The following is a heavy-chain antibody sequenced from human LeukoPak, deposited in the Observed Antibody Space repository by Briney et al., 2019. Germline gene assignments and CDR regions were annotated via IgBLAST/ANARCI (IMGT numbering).Heavy chain of an antibody. CDR3: VTLTSVVSEHAFDM. V-gene: IGHV3-74*01. Sequence: GGSLRLSCEASGFIFSDYWMTWVRQAPGKGLMWVSRITPDGTTTNHADFVKGRFTISGDNAKNTVSLQMNSLSAEDTAVYYCVTLTSVVSEHAFDMWGQGTMVAVSP. D-gene: IGHD4-23*01. CDR2: ITPDGTTT. J-gene: IGHJ3*02. CDR1: GFIFSDYW.